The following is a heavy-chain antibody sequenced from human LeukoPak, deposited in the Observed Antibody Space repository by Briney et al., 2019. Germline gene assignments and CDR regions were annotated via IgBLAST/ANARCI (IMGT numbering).Heavy chain of an antibody. V-gene: IGHV1-46*01. CDR3: ARDIVVVPAAMLTYYYYYGMDV. CDR2: INPSGGST. J-gene: IGHJ6*02. D-gene: IGHD2-2*01. Sequence: ASVRVSCKASGYTFTSYYMHWVRQAPGQGLEWMGIINPSGGSTSYAQKFQGRVTMTRDTSTSTVYMELSSLRSEDTAVYYCARDIVVVPAAMLTYYYYYGMDVWGQGTTVTVSS. CDR1: GYTFTSYY.